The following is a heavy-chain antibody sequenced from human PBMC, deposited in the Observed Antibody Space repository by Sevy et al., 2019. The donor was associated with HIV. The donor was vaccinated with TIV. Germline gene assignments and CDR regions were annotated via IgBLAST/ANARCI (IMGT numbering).Heavy chain of an antibody. CDR2: IRYDRSDK. CDR3: AREWCTKPHDY. D-gene: IGHD2-8*01. Sequence: GESLKISCIASGFTFSNFGMHWVRQVPGKGLEWVTFIRYDRSDKYDAASVKGRFTISRDDSKNTLYLQMDSLRPEDTAVYYCAREWCTKPHDYWGQGTMVTVSS. CDR1: GFTFSNFG. J-gene: IGHJ4*02. V-gene: IGHV3-30*02.